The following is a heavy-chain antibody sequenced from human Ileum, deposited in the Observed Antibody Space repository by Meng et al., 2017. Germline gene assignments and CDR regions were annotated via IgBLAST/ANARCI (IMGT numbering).Heavy chain of an antibody. CDR1: GGTFTTNT. CDR3: ARQYCSSSSCYLIDD. CDR2: IIPMFDTA. V-gene: IGHV1-69*06. D-gene: IGHD2-2*01. J-gene: IGHJ4*01. Sequence: QEQLVQSGAGMKKPGSSGKVSCKASGGTFTTNTFNWVRLAPGQGLEWLGQIIPMFDTANYAQKFQGRVTLTADKSTRTAFMELSSLRSEDTAVYYCARQYCSSSSCYLIDDWGHGTLVTVSS.